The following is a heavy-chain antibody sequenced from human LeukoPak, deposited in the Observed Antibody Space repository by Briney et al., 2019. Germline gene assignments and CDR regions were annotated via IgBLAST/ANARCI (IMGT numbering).Heavy chain of an antibody. CDR3: AKEPLYCSSTSCLHWFDP. CDR1: GFTFSSYT. V-gene: IGHV3-23*01. D-gene: IGHD2-2*01. Sequence: GGSLRLSCAASGFTFSSYTMSWVRQAPGKGLEWVSAIGDTGVNTYYADSVKGRFTISRDNSKNTVYLQMNSLRDEDTAVYYCAKEPLYCSSTSCLHWFDPWGQGTLVTVSS. CDR2: IGDTGVNT. J-gene: IGHJ5*02.